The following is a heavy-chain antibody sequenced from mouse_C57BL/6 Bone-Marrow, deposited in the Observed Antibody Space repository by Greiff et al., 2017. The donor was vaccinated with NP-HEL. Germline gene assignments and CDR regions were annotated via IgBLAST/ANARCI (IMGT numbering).Heavy chain of an antibody. J-gene: IGHJ1*03. CDR2: ISYDGSN. D-gene: IGHD2-1*01. V-gene: IGHV3-6*01. CDR3: ARGIYYADFDV. Sequence: EVQLVESGPGLVKPSQSLSLTCSVTGYSITSGYYWNWIRQFPGNKLEWMSYISYDGSNNYNPSLKNRISITRDTSKNQFFLKLNSVTTEDTATYYCARGIYYADFDVWGTGTTVTVSS. CDR1: GYSITSGYY.